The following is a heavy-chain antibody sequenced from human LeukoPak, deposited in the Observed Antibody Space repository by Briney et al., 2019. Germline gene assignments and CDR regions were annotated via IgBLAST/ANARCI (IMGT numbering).Heavy chain of an antibody. Sequence: SVKVSCKASGDTFSSYTISWVRQAPGQGLEWMGRIIPVLGRANYAQKFQGRVTITADESTSTAYMELSSLRSEDTAVYYCARDMYYYDSSGYTDDYWGQGTLVTVSS. CDR3: ARDMYYYDSSGYTDDY. J-gene: IGHJ4*02. D-gene: IGHD3-22*01. V-gene: IGHV1-69*08. CDR1: GDTFSSYT. CDR2: IIPVLGRA.